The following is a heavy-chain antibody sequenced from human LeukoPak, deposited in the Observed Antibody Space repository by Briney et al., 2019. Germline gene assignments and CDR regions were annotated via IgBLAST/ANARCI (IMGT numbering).Heavy chain of an antibody. CDR3: ARDWGNWNYDY. CDR1: GLTVFTNY. Sequence: GGSLRLSCTASGLTVFTNYMSWVRQAPGKGLEWVSLISSGGSTYYADSVRDRFTIYRDNSKNTLYLQMNNLRAEDTAVYYCARDWGNWNYDYWGQGSLVTVSS. V-gene: IGHV3-66*01. CDR2: ISSGGST. J-gene: IGHJ4*02. D-gene: IGHD1-7*01.